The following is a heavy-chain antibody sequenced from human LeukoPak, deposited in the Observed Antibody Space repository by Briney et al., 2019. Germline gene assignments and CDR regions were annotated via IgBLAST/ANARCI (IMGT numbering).Heavy chain of an antibody. CDR2: INPSGGAT. Sequence: ASVKVSCKASGYSFTNYYVHWVRQAPGQGLEWMGVINPSGGATSYAQKFQGRVTMTRDTSTSALSMELSSLRSDDTAVYYCARLVYASGSNYFVYWGQGTLVTVSS. D-gene: IGHD3-10*01. J-gene: IGHJ4*02. CDR1: GYSFTNYY. CDR3: ARLVYASGSNYFVY. V-gene: IGHV1-46*01.